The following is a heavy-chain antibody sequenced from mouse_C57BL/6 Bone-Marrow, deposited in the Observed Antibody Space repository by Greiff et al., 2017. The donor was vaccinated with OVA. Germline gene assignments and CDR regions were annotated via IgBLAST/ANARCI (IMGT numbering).Heavy chain of an antibody. CDR2: IYPRSGNT. V-gene: IGHV1-81*01. J-gene: IGHJ3*01. Sequence: VQLQQSGAELARPGASVKLSCKASGYTFTSYGISWVKQRTGQGLEWIGEIYPRSGNTYYNEKFKGKATLTADKSSSTAYMELRSRTSEDSAVYFCARWNYGSSYPAWFAYWGQGTLVTVSA. CDR1: GYTFTSYG. CDR3: ARWNYGSSYPAWFAY. D-gene: IGHD1-1*01.